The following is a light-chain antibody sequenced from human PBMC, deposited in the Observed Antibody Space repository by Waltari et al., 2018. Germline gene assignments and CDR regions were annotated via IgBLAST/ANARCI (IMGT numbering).Light chain of an antibody. CDR3: SSYTSSSTRV. CDR2: DVS. Sequence: QSALTQPASVSGSPGQSIPISCTGTSSDVAGYNYVSWYQQHPGKAPKLMIYDVSNRPSGVSNRFSGSKSGNTTSLTISGLQAEDEADYYCSSYTSSSTRVFGTGTKVTVL. CDR1: SSDVAGYNY. J-gene: IGLJ1*01. V-gene: IGLV2-14*01.